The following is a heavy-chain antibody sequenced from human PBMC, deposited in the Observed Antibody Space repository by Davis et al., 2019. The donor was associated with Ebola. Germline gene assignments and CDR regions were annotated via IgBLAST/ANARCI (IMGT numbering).Heavy chain of an antibody. CDR2: IIPILGIA. Sequence: AASVKVSCKASGGTFSSYANSWVRQAPGQGLEWMGRIIPILGIANYAQKFQGRVTITADKSTSTAYMELSSLRSEDTAVYYCARDPTHYYGDNDFDYWGQGTLVTVSS. J-gene: IGHJ4*02. CDR1: GGTFSSYA. CDR3: ARDPTHYYGDNDFDY. V-gene: IGHV1-69*04. D-gene: IGHD4-17*01.